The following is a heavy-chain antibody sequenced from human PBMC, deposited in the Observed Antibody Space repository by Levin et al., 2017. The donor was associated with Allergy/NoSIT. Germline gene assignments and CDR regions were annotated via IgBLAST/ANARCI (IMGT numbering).Heavy chain of an antibody. CDR1: GYTFTDYS. Sequence: GESLKISCKASGYTFTDYSLHWVRQAPGQGLEWMGRINPKTGGTNSAQKFLGRVTMTRDTSTSTAYMELGRMTYGDPAVYFCARDAIDSKYNCLDPWGQGTLVTVSS. V-gene: IGHV1-2*06. CDR3: ARDAIDSKYNCLDP. CDR2: INPKTGGT. J-gene: IGHJ5*02. D-gene: IGHD2-2*02.